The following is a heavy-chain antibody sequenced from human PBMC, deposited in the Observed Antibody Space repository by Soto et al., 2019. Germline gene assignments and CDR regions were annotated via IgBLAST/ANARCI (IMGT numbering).Heavy chain of an antibody. D-gene: IGHD2-15*01. Sequence: SVKVSCKASGGTFSSYAISWVRQAPGQGLEWMGGIIPIFGTANYAQKFQGRVTITADESTSTAYMELSSLRSEDTAVYYCARDGSTIYCSGGSCYWEFDYWGQGTLVTVSS. CDR3: ARDGSTIYCSGGSCYWEFDY. V-gene: IGHV1-69*13. CDR1: GGTFSSYA. J-gene: IGHJ4*02. CDR2: IIPIFGTA.